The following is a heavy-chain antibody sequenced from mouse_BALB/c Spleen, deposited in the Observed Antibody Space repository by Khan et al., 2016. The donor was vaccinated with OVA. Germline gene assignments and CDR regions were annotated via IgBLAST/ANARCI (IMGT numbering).Heavy chain of an antibody. Sequence: QVQLKESGPGLVAPSQSLSITCTVSGFSLTSYGVHWVRQPPGKGLEWLGVISAGGSTNYNSALLSRLNISKDNSKSQVILKINSRQTDDTAMYYCARLEDIWGQGTTLTVSS. CDR3: ARLEDI. V-gene: IGHV2-9*02. J-gene: IGHJ2*01. CDR1: GFSLTSYG. CDR2: ISAGGST. D-gene: IGHD1-3*01.